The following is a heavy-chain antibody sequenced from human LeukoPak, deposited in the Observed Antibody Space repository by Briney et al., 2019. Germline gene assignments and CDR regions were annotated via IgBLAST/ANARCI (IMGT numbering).Heavy chain of an antibody. J-gene: IGHJ4*02. CDR3: ARDGDSLRPFDY. V-gene: IGHV3-48*01. CDR2: ISSGSSTI. CDR1: GFTFSSYE. Sequence: PGGSLRLSCAASGFTFSSYEMNWVRQAPGKGLEWVSYISSGSSTIYYADSVKGRFTISRDNAKNSLYLQMNSLRAEDTAVYYCARDGDSLRPFDYWGQGTLVTVSS. D-gene: IGHD3-3*01.